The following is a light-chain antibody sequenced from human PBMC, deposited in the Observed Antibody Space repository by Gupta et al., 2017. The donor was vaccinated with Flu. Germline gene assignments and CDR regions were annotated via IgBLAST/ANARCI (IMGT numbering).Light chain of an antibody. CDR2: GAS. CDR3: QQYDSSPPYT. J-gene: IGKJ2*01. Sequence: EIVLTQPPGTLSLSPGERATLSCRASQSVSSRYLAWYQQKPGQAPRLLIYGASSRATGIPDRFSGSGSGTDFTLTISRLEPEDFAVYYCQQYDSSPPYTFGQGTKLEIK. V-gene: IGKV3-20*01. CDR1: QSVSSRY.